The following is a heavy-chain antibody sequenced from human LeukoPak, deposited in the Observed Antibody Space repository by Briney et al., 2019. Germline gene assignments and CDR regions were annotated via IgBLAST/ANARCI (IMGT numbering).Heavy chain of an antibody. J-gene: IGHJ1*01. CDR3: ARGEDGDYYFQH. CDR2: INHSGSS. CDR1: GGSFSVYY. V-gene: IGHV4-34*01. D-gene: IGHD4-17*01. Sequence: PSETLSLTCAVYGGSFSVYYWSWIRQPPGKGLEWIGEINHSGSSNYNPSLKSRVTISVDTSKNQFSLKLSSVTAADTAVYYCARGEDGDYYFQHWGQGTLVTVSS.